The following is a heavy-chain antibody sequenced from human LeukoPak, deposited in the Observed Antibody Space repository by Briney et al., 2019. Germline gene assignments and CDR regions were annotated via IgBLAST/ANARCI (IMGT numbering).Heavy chain of an antibody. CDR1: GFTFSSYG. Sequence: GGSLRLSCAASGFTFSSYGMNWVRQAPGKGLEWVSYISTSGTTIYYADSVNGRFPISIEKAKNSLYLPMNSLRATAPTIYYCARDSPITGSFYYYMDVWGKGTTVTVSS. J-gene: IGHJ6*03. CDR3: ARDSPITGSFYYYMDV. CDR2: ISTSGTTI. D-gene: IGHD1-20*01. V-gene: IGHV3-48*03.